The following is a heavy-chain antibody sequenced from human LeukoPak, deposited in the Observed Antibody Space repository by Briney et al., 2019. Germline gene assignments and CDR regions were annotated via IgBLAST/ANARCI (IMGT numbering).Heavy chain of an antibody. CDR3: ARARAPHELWFGEPVGYFDY. CDR2: IYYSGST. D-gene: IGHD3-10*01. V-gene: IGHV4-31*03. J-gene: IGHJ4*02. CDR1: GGSISSGGYY. Sequence: PSETLSLTCTVSGGSISSGGYYWSWIRQHPGKGLEWIGYIYYSGSTYYNPSLKSRVTISVDTSKNQFSLKLSSVTAADTAVYYCARARAPHELWFGEPVGYFDYWGQGTLVTVSS.